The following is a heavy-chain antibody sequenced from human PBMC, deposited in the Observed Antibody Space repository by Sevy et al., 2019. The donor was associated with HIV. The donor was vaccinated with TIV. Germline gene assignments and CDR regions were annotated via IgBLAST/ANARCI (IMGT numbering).Heavy chain of an antibody. J-gene: IGHJ5*02. Sequence: SETLSLTCTVSGGSISSSSYYWGWIRQPPGKGLEWIGSIYYSGSTYYNPSLKSRVTISVGTSKNQFSLKLSSVTAAGTAVYYCASMYYDFWSGYYPPYNWFDPWGQGTLVTVSS. V-gene: IGHV4-39*01. D-gene: IGHD3-3*01. CDR1: GGSISSSSYY. CDR3: ASMYYDFWSGYYPPYNWFDP. CDR2: IYYSGST.